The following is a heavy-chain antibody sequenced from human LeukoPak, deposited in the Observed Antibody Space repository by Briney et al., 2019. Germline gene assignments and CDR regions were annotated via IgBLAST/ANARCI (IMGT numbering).Heavy chain of an antibody. CDR3: LAAAGTGSFDY. CDR1: GGSFSGYY. Sequence: PSETLSLTCAVYGGSFSGYYWSWIRQPPGKGLEWIGEINHSGSTNYNPSLKSRVTISVDKSKNQFSLKLSSVTAADTAVYYCLAAAGTGSFDYWGQGTLVTVSS. J-gene: IGHJ4*02. D-gene: IGHD6-13*01. CDR2: INHSGST. V-gene: IGHV4-34*03.